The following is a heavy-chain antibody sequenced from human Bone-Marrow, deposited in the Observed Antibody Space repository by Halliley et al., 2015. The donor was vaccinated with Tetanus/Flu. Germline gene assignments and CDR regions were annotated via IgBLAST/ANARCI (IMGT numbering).Heavy chain of an antibody. V-gene: IGHV3-30*03. CDR2: SYDGSDK. CDR3: ATLSTIADAGGVDDASDI. D-gene: IGHD2-2*01. Sequence: SYDGSDKYHADSVEGRFTISRDNSRNTLFLQMNSLRVEDTAIYYCATLSTIADAGGVDDASDIWGQGTMVTVS. J-gene: IGHJ3*02.